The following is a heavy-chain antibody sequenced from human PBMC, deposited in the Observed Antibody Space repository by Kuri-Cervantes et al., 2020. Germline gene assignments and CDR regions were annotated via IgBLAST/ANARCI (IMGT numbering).Heavy chain of an antibody. J-gene: IGHJ4*02. D-gene: IGHD3-3*01. CDR1: GFNVSRNY. CDR3: ARDVTSFGVVTRYFDF. Sequence: GGSLRLSCAASGFNVSRNYMSWVRQAPGKGLEWVSVIYSGGSTYYADSVKGRFTISRDNANNSLFLQMNSLRADDTAVYYCARDVTSFGVVTRYFDFWGQGTLVTVSS. V-gene: IGHV3-53*01. CDR2: IYSGGST.